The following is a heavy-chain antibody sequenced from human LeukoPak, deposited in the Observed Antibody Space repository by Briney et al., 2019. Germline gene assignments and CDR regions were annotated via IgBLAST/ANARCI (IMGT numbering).Heavy chain of an antibody. CDR3: AKYYGSGSYCFDY. CDR1: GFTFSSYG. Sequence: GGSLRLSCAASGFTFSSYGMHWVRQAPGKGLEWVAFIRYDGSNKYYADSVKGRFTISRDNSKNTLYLQMNSLRAEDTAVYYCAKYYGSGSYCFDYWGPGTLVTVSS. J-gene: IGHJ4*02. D-gene: IGHD3-10*01. V-gene: IGHV3-30*02. CDR2: IRYDGSNK.